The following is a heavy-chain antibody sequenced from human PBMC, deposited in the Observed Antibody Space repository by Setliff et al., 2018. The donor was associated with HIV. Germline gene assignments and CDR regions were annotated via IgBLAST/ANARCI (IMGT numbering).Heavy chain of an antibody. D-gene: IGHD3-22*01. V-gene: IGHV4-38-2*01. J-gene: IGHJ3*02. CDR1: GYSLSSGYF. CDR3: ASTSRRLGDSSGNEGAFDI. Sequence: LSLTCAVPGYSLSSGYFWGWIRQPPGKGLEWIGSIYHSGSTYYNPSLKSRVTISVDTSKNQFSLKLSSVTAADTAVYYCASTSRRLGDSSGNEGAFDIWGQGTMVTVSS. CDR2: IYHSGST.